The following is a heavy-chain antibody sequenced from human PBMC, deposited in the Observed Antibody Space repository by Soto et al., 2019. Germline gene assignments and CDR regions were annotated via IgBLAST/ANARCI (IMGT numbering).Heavy chain of an antibody. CDR3: ASGGSLAPEY. CDR1: GFNFSDYY. J-gene: IGHJ4*02. CDR2: IGSSGRTI. V-gene: IGHV3-11*01. Sequence: QVQLVESGGGLVKPGESLRLSCAASGFNFSDYYMTWIRQAPGKGLEWVSSIGSSGRTIYYADSVKGRFTISRDNAKKSVILQMSSLSVEDTVVYYCASGGSLAPEYWGQGTLVTVSS. D-gene: IGHD3-16*01.